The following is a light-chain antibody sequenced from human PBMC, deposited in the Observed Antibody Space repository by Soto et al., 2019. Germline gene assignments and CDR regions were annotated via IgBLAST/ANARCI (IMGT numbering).Light chain of an antibody. Sequence: QSALTQPASVSGSPGQSITISCTGTSSDVGSYNYVSWYQQHPGKAPKLMIYEVNNRPSGVSNRFSGSKSGNTASLTISGLQAEDEADYYCSSFTNIFHRVLGTRTKVTV. CDR2: EVN. V-gene: IGLV2-14*01. J-gene: IGLJ1*01. CDR3: SSFTNIFHRV. CDR1: SSDVGSYNY.